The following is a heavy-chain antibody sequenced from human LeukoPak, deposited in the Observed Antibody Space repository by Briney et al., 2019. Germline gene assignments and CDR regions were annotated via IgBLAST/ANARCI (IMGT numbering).Heavy chain of an antibody. CDR1: GGSISSSSYY. CDR2: IYYSGST. J-gene: IGHJ5*01. V-gene: IGHV4-39*02. D-gene: IGHD2-2*01. CDR3: AKEAADIVVVPAAMMDS. Sequence: SETLSLTCTVSGGSISSSSYYWGWIRQPPGKGLEWIGSIYYSGSTYYNPSLKSRVTISVDTSKNQFSLKLSSVTAADTAVYYCAKEAADIVVVPAAMMDSWGQGTLVTVSS.